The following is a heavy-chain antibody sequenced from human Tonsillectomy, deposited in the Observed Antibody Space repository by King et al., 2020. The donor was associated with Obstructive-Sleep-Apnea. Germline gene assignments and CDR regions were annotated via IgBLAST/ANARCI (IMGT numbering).Heavy chain of an antibody. Sequence: VQLVESGGDVVQPGGSLRLSCAASGFTFSSYGMHWVRQAPGKGLEWVAFIRYDGSNKYYADSVKGRFTISRDKSKNTLYLQMNSLRTEDTAVYYCAKQHPYGSGIYYFDYWGQGTLVTVSS. D-gene: IGHD3-10*01. V-gene: IGHV3-30*02. CDR1: GFTFSSYG. CDR3: AKQHPYGSGIYYFDY. CDR2: IRYDGSNK. J-gene: IGHJ4*02.